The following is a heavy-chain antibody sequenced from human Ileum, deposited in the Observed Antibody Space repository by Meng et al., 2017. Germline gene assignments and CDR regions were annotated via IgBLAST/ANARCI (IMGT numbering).Heavy chain of an antibody. CDR2: ITPMYGTA. Sequence: QVRLVQSETEVKKPGSSVKVSCKSSGGTFSRYGISWVRQVPGQGLEWMGGITPMYGTANYGQKFQGRVTITADKSTSTIYMELSSLRSEDTAVYYCARDEPDVLIGYEAYWGQGTLVTVSS. CDR3: ARDEPDVLIGYEAY. V-gene: IGHV1-69*06. D-gene: IGHD3-9*01. CDR1: GGTFSRYG. J-gene: IGHJ4*02.